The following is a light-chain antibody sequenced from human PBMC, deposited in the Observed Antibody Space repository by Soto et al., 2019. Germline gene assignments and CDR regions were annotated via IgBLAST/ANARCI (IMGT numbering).Light chain of an antibody. V-gene: IGKV3-11*01. Sequence: EIGLTQSPATLSLSPGERVTLSCRARQSVSSYFAWYQQKPGLAPRLLIYDASTRAAGIPARFSGSGSGTYFTLTISILDPDDFAVYYGQQRSDWPLTFGGGTKVEIK. CDR2: DAS. CDR3: QQRSDWPLT. CDR1: QSVSSY. J-gene: IGKJ4*01.